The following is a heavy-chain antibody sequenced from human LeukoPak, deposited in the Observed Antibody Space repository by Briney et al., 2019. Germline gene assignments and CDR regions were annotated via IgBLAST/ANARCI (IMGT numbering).Heavy chain of an antibody. CDR3: AKLEVTAIIV. J-gene: IGHJ4*02. CDR2: ISGSGGST. Sequence: GGSLRLSCAASGLTFASYGMSWVRQAPGKGLEWVSAISGSGGSTYYADSVKGRSTISRDNSKNTLYLQMNSLRAEDTAVYYCAKLEVTAIIVWGQGTLVTVSS. V-gene: IGHV3-23*01. D-gene: IGHD2-21*02. CDR1: GLTFASYG.